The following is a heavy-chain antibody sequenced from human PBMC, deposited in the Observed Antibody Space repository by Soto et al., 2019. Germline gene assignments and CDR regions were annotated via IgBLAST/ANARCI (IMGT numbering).Heavy chain of an antibody. CDR3: ARVVEGYSLGYGDYNWFDP. Sequence: QVTLRESGPVLVEPTETLTLTCTVSGLSLGNARVGVSWIRQPPGKAPEWLAQIFSSDERSYSTSLKSRLTISKDTSKSQVVLTMTNMDPVDTATYYCARVVEGYSLGYGDYNWFDPWGQGTLVTVSS. J-gene: IGHJ5*02. CDR2: IFSSDER. D-gene: IGHD5-18*01. V-gene: IGHV2-26*01. CDR1: GLSLGNARVG.